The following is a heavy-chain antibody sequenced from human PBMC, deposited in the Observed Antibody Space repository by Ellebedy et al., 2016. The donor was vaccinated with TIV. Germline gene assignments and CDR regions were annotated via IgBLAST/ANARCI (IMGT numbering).Heavy chain of an antibody. Sequence: AASVKVSCKASGYTFTNNAITWVRQAPGQGLEWMGWISTENRNTNYAQKFQGRVTLTTETSTNTAYMELTNLRSDDTAVYYCARDQSTAVFHHWGQGTLITVSS. CDR3: ARDQSTAVFHH. V-gene: IGHV1-18*01. J-gene: IGHJ4*02. D-gene: IGHD1-1*01. CDR2: ISTENRNT. CDR1: GYTFTNNA.